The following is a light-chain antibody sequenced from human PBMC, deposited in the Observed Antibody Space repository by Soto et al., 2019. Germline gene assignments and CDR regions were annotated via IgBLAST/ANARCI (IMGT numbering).Light chain of an antibody. CDR3: MQALQTPLT. CDR1: QSLLYSDGYNY. CDR2: LGS. Sequence: DVVMTQSPLSLPVTPGEPASISCRSSQSLLYSDGYNYLDWFLQRPGQSPQVLIYLGSNRAPGVPDRFSGSGSGTDVTLKISRVEAEDVGVYYCMQALQTPLTFGGGTKVEIK. J-gene: IGKJ4*01. V-gene: IGKV2-28*01.